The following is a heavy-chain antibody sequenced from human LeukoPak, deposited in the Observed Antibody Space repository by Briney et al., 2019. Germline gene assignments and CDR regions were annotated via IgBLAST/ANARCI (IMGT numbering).Heavy chain of an antibody. CDR3: ARVPPSYSGSYYENYFDY. J-gene: IGHJ4*02. CDR2: INPSGGST. CDR1: GGTFSSYA. Sequence: ASVKVSFKASGGTFSSYAISWVRQAPGQGLEWMGIINPSGGSTSYAQKFQGRVTMTRDTSTSTVYMELSSLRSEDTAVYYCARVPPSYSGSYYENYFDYWGQGTLVTVSS. D-gene: IGHD1-26*01. V-gene: IGHV1-46*01.